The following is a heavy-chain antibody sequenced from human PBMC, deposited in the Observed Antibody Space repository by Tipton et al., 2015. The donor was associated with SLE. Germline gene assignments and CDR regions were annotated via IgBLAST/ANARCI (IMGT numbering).Heavy chain of an antibody. J-gene: IGHJ2*01. CDR2: INAYNGNT. D-gene: IGHD1-7*01. CDR3: VKDGPSYWNYDFYVDL. V-gene: IGHV1-18*01. CDR1: GYTFISYG. Sequence: QLVQSGAEVKKPGASVKVSCKASGYTFISYGISWVRQAPGQGLEWMGWINAYNGNTNYAQKLQGRVTMTTDTSTSTAYMELRSLRPDDTAVYYCVKDGPSYWNYDFYVDLWGRGSLVTVSS.